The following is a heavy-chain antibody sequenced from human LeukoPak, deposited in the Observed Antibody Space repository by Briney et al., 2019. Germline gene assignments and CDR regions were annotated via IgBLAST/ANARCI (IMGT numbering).Heavy chain of an antibody. CDR1: GGSISSGGYY. V-gene: IGHV4-31*03. J-gene: IGHJ5*02. CDR2: IYYSGST. CDR3: ARTGTTPFNNWFDP. Sequence: SQTLSLTCTVSGGSISSGGYYWSWIPQHPGKGLEWIGYIYYSGSTYYNPSLKSRVTISVDTSKNQFSLKLNSVTAADTAVYYCARTGTTPFNNWFDPWGQGTLVTVSS. D-gene: IGHD1-1*01.